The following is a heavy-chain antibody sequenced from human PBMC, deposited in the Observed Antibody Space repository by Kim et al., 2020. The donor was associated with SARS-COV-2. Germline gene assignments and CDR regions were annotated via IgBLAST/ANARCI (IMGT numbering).Heavy chain of an antibody. Sequence: VMGRFTISRDNSKNTLYRQMTSLRAEDTAVYYCAKVSDRTIVGVAYGMDVWGQGTTVTVSS. D-gene: IGHD3-3*01. J-gene: IGHJ6*02. CDR3: AKVSDRTIVGVAYGMDV. V-gene: IGHV3-23*01.